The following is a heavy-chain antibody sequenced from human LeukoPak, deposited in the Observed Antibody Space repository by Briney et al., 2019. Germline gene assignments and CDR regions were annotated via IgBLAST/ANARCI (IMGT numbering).Heavy chain of an antibody. V-gene: IGHV3-9*01. CDR1: GFTFDDYA. CDR2: ISWNSGSI. J-gene: IGHJ4*02. Sequence: GGSLRLSCAASGFTFDDYAMHWVRQAPGKGLEWVSGISWNSGSIGYADSVKGRFTISRDNAKNSLYLQMNSLRAEDTALYYCAKDIEKRKIVPAAMFFDYWGQGTLVTVSS. CDR3: AKDIEKRKIVPAAMFFDY. D-gene: IGHD2-2*01.